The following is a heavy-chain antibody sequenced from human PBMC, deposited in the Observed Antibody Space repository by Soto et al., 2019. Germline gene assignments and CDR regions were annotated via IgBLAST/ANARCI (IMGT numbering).Heavy chain of an antibody. V-gene: IGHV4-59*01. D-gene: IGHD5-12*01. CDR2: FYNSGST. CDR1: GASISRNY. CDR3: ARTDIGGSDY. Sequence: QVQLQESGPGLVKPSETLSLNCSVSGASISRNYWSWIRQSPGRGLEWIAYFYNSGSTNYNPSLKSRVTMSLDMSKNQFSLKLTSVTTADTAVYYCARTDIGGSDYWGQGILVTVSS. J-gene: IGHJ4*02.